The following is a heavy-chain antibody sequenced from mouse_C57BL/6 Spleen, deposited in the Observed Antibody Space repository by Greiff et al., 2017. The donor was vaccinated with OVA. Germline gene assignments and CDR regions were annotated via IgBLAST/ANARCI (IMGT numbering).Heavy chain of an antibody. Sequence: QVQLQQSGAELVKPGASVKLSCKASGYTFTSYWMQWVKQRPGQGLEWIGEIDPSDSYTNYNQKFKGKATLTVDTSSSTAYMQLSSLTSEDSAVYYCARPSTVVAPFDYWGQGTTLTVSS. CDR3: ARPSTVVAPFDY. CDR1: GYTFTSYW. J-gene: IGHJ2*01. V-gene: IGHV1-50*01. CDR2: IDPSDSYT. D-gene: IGHD1-1*01.